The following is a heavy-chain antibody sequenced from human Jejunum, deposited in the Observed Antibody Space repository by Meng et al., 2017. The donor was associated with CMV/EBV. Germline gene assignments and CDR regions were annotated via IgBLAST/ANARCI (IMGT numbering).Heavy chain of an antibody. Sequence: ACTASGFTFTNYAMSWVRQAPGKGLEWVSTVRASGESSYYADSVKGRFAIFRDNSKNTLYLEMNNLRAEDTAIYYCATSYGPGGYWGHGTLVTVSS. CDR1: GFTFTNYA. D-gene: IGHD3-10*01. CDR2: VRASGESS. CDR3: ATSYGPGGY. J-gene: IGHJ4*01. V-gene: IGHV3-23*01.